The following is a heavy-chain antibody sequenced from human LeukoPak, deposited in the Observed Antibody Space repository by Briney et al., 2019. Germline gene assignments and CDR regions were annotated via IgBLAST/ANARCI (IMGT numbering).Heavy chain of an antibody. CDR1: GFTFSSYW. Sequence: GGSLRLSCAASGFTFSSYWMSWVRQALGKGLEWVANIKQDGSEKYYVDSVKGRFTISRDNAKNSLYLQMNSLRAEDTAVYYCARDQHTRYCSSTSCYFDYYYGMDVWGQGTTVTVSS. V-gene: IGHV3-7*01. J-gene: IGHJ6*02. D-gene: IGHD2-2*01. CDR2: IKQDGSEK. CDR3: ARDQHTRYCSSTSCYFDYYYGMDV.